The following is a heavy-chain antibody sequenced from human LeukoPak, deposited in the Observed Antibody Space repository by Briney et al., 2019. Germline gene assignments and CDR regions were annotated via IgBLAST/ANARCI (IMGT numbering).Heavy chain of an antibody. CDR1: GGSISSGGYY. V-gene: IGHV4-31*03. Sequence: SETLSLTCTVSGGSISSGGYYWSWIRQHPGMGLEWIGYIYYSGSTYYNPSLKSRVTISVDTSKNQFSLKLSSVTAADAAVYYCATFSWYNHFDYWGQGTLVTVSS. CDR2: IYYSGST. D-gene: IGHD6-13*01. J-gene: IGHJ4*02. CDR3: ATFSWYNHFDY.